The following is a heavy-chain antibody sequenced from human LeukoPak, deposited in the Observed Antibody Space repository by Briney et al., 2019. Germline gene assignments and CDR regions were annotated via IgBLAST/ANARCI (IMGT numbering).Heavy chain of an antibody. CDR1: GYTFTSYG. J-gene: IGHJ6*03. CDR3: ARLGGSYFSYYYYYMDV. CDR2: ISAYNGNT. V-gene: IGHV1-18*01. Sequence: ASVKVSCKASGYTFTSYGISWVRQAPGRGLEWMGWISAYNGNTNYAQKLQGRVTMTTDTSTSTAYMELRSLRSDDTAVYYCARLGGSYFSYYYYYMDVWGKGTTVTISS. D-gene: IGHD1-26*01.